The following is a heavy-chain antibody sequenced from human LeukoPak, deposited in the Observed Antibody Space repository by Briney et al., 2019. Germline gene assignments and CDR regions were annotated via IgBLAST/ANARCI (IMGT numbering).Heavy chain of an antibody. V-gene: IGHV3-23*01. CDR3: ARDYADYVGYFFFDY. D-gene: IGHD4-17*01. CDR1: RFTFNNYA. Sequence: PGGSLRLSCAASRFTFNNYAMNWVRQAPGKGLEWVSSTSGGGETTYYADSAKGRFTISRDNSQNTLYLQMNSLRAEDTAVYYCARDYADYVGYFFFDYWGQGTLVTVSS. J-gene: IGHJ4*02. CDR2: TSGGGETT.